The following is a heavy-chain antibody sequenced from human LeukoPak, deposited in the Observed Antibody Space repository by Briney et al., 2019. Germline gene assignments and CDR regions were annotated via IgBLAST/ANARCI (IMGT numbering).Heavy chain of an antibody. CDR3: AKSLVGQLDYYYYYMDV. J-gene: IGHJ6*03. Sequence: PVRSLSPSPALSLVTPSGVATTWAGPAPAQGLEWSSAISGSGGSTYYADSVKGRFTISRDNSKNTLYLQMNSLRAEDTAVYYCAKSLVGQLDYYYYYMDVWGKGTTVTVSS. V-gene: IGHV3-23*01. CDR1: VTPSGVA. D-gene: IGHD6-6*01. CDR2: ISGSGGST.